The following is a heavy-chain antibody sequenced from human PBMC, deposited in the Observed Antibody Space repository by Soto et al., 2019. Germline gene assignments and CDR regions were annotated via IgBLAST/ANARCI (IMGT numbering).Heavy chain of an antibody. Sequence: RASVKVSCKASNYTFTSYGISWVRQAPEQGLEWMGWISADNGETIYAQKFQGRVTMTKDTSTDTAYMELSSLRSEDTAVYYCARGGSIVVVPAAITFGGINYYYYMDVWGKGTTVTVSS. D-gene: IGHD2-2*01. J-gene: IGHJ6*03. CDR3: ARGGSIVVVPAAITFGGINYYYYMDV. CDR1: NYTFTSYG. CDR2: ISADNGET. V-gene: IGHV1-18*01.